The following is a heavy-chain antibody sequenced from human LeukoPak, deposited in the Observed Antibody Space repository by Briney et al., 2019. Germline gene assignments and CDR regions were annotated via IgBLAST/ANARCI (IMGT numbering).Heavy chain of an antibody. CDR2: ISGSGGST. CDR3: ATGYSYGNGDY. D-gene: IGHD5-18*01. Sequence: GGSLRLSCAASGFTFSSYAMSWVRQAPGKGLEWVSAISGSGGSTYYADSVKGRLTISRDNSKNTLYLQMNSLRAEDTAVYYCATGYSYGNGDYWGQGTLVTVSS. J-gene: IGHJ4*02. CDR1: GFTFSSYA. V-gene: IGHV3-23*01.